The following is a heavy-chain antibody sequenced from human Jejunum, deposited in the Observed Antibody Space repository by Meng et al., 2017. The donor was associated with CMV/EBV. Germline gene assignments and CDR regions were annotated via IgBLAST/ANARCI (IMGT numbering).Heavy chain of an antibody. J-gene: IGHJ4*02. CDR2: ISSGSSFM. CDR1: GFTFHDYR. CDR3: ARESILEEYYLDY. D-gene: IGHD3-3*02. Sequence: SGFTFHDYRMKCVRQPPGKGLEWVAFISSGSSFMYSAESVKGRFTISRDNAQNPLYLQMNSLRVEDTAVYYCARESILEEYYLDYWGQGTLVTVPQ. V-gene: IGHV3-21*01.